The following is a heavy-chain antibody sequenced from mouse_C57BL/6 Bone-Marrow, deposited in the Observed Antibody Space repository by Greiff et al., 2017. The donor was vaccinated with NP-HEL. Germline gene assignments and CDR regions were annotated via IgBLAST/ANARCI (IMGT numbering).Heavy chain of an antibody. D-gene: IGHD1-1*01. Sequence: QVTLKESGPGILQSSQTLSLTCSFSGFSLSTSGMGVSWIRQPSGKGLEWLAHIYWDDDKRYNPSLKSRLTISKDTSRNQVFLKITSVDTADTATYYCARSNYYGSSYGGYYFDYWGQGTTLTVSS. J-gene: IGHJ2*01. V-gene: IGHV8-12*01. CDR2: IYWDDDK. CDR3: ARSNYYGSSYGGYYFDY. CDR1: GFSLSTSGMG.